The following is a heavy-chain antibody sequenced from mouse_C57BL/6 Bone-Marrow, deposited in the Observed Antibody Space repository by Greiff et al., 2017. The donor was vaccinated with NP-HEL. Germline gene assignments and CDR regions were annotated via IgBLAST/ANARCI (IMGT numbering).Heavy chain of an antibody. CDR1: GFTFSSYG. Sequence: EVQGVESGGDLVKPGGSLKLSCAASGFTFSSYGMSWVRQTPDKRLEWVATISSGGSYTYYPDSVKGRFTISRDNAKNTLYLQMSSLKSEDTAMYYCARQGLVVYFDYWGQGTTLTVSS. V-gene: IGHV5-6*01. CDR3: ARQGLVVYFDY. D-gene: IGHD1-1*02. CDR2: ISSGGSYT. J-gene: IGHJ2*01.